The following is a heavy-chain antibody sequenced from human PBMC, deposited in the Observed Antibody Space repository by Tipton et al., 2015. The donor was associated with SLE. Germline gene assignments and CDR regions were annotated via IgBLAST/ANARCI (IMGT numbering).Heavy chain of an antibody. Sequence: TLSLTCAVYGGSFSGDYWTWIRQSPGKGLEWIAEISQSGSTYFNPSLKSRLSMPLDASRNQFSLKLTSVTGADTAMYYCAREDLTHWFDPWGQGTLVTVSS. CDR2: ISQSGST. J-gene: IGHJ5*02. CDR1: GGSFSGDY. V-gene: IGHV4-34*09. CDR3: AREDLTHWFDP. D-gene: IGHD3-9*01.